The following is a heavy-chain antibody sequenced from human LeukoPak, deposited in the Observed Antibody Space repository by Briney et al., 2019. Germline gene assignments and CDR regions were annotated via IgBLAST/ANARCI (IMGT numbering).Heavy chain of an antibody. J-gene: IGHJ4*02. CDR3: AIRMRSNYDILTGYSKRGFDY. V-gene: IGHV4-34*01. Sequence: SETLSLTCAVYGGSFSGYYWGWIRQPPGKGLEWIGEINHSGSTNYNPSLKSRVTISVDTSKNQFSLKLSSVTAADTAVYYCAIRMRSNYDILTGYSKRGFDYWGQGTLVTVSS. CDR1: GGSFSGYY. CDR2: INHSGST. D-gene: IGHD3-9*01.